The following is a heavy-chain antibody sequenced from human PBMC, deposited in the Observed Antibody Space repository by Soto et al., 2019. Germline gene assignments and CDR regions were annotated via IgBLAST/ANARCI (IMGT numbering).Heavy chain of an antibody. CDR2: ISYDGSNK. D-gene: IGHD2-15*01. CDR1: GFTFSSYA. J-gene: IGHJ6*02. CDR3: ARAPGCSGGSCQGYYGMDV. Sequence: PGGSLRLSCAASGFTFSSYAMHWVRQAPGKGLEWVAVISYDGSNKYYADSVKGRFTISRDNSKNTLYLQMNSLRAEDTAVYYCARAPGCSGGSCQGYYGMDVWGQGTTVTAP. V-gene: IGHV3-30-3*01.